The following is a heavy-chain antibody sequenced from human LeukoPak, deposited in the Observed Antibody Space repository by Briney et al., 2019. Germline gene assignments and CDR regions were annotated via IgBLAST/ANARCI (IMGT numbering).Heavy chain of an antibody. CDR1: GGSFSGPY. D-gene: IGHD3-10*01. J-gene: IGHJ2*01. CDR2: INHSGST. CDR3: ARGQDIWFGEAWYFDL. V-gene: IGHV4-34*01. Sequence: PSETLSLTCAVSGGSFSGPYWNWIRQPPGKGLEWIGEINHSGSTDYNPSLKSRVTISLDTSKNQSSLNLTSVTAADTAVYYCARGQDIWFGEAWYFDLWGRGTLATVSS.